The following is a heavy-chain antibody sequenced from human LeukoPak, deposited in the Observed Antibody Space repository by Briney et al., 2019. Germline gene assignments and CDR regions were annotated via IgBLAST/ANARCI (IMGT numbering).Heavy chain of an antibody. CDR2: ISGSGGST. J-gene: IGHJ4*02. V-gene: IGHV3-23*01. Sequence: GGSLRLSCAASGFAFSSYAMSWVRQAPGKGLEWVSAISGSGGSTYYADSVKGRFTISRDNSKNTLYLQMNSLRAEDTAVYYCAKDLFGLDYGDYVGYFDYWGQGTLVPVSS. D-gene: IGHD4-17*01. CDR3: AKDLFGLDYGDYVGYFDY. CDR1: GFAFSSYA.